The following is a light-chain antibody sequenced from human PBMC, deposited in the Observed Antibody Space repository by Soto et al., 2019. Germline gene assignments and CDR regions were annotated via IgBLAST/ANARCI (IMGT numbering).Light chain of an antibody. V-gene: IGLV2-14*03. CDR2: DVS. CDR1: SSDVGDYTY. CDR3: ASYTTRTSWV. Sequence: QSALTQPASVSGSPGQSITISCTGTSSDVGDYTYVSWYQHHPGKAPKLMIYDVSNRPSGVSNRFSGSKSGNTASLTISGLQAEDEADYYCASYTTRTSWVFGGGTKLTVL. J-gene: IGLJ2*01.